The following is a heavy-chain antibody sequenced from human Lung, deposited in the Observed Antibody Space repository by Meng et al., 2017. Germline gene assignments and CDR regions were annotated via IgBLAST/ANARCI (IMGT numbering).Heavy chain of an antibody. J-gene: IGHJ4*02. D-gene: IGHD3-10*01. CDR3: ARGDGDLWFGQLAPYFDF. Sequence: QAPLEGSGPGLVEPLETLALTCTVSGGSFSGYHWGWIRQPPGKGLEFLGYIHSSGIPNYNPSLKSRVIVSLDTSKKQFSLRLSSVTAADTAVYFCARGDGDLWFGQLAPYFDFWGQGSLVTVSS. V-gene: IGHV4-59*01. CDR2: IHSSGIP. CDR1: GGSFSGYH.